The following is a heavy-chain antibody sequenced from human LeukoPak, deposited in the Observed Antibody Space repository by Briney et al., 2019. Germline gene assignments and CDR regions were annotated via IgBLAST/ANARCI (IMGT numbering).Heavy chain of an antibody. V-gene: IGHV3-23*01. CDR1: RFTFSNYA. CDR3: AKDYPECTGTTCSGEAFFDY. J-gene: IGHJ4*02. Sequence: GGSLRLSCAASRFTFSNYAMSWVRQAAGKGLEWVSGITSGHSTFYADSVKGRFTVSRDNSKNTVYMQMNSLRAEDTAVYYCAKDYPECTGTTCSGEAFFDYWGQGTLVTVSS. CDR2: ITSGHST. D-gene: IGHD2-2*01.